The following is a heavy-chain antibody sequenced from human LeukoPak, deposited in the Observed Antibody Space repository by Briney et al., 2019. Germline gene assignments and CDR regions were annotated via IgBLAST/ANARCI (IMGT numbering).Heavy chain of an antibody. J-gene: IGHJ4*02. CDR2: IWYDGSNK. CDR1: GSTFSRHA. D-gene: IGHD3-22*01. V-gene: IGHV3-33*06. CDR3: AKVTDSSGYSPSDY. Sequence: GGSLRLSCAASGSTFSRHAMHWVRQAPGKGLEWVAVIWYDGSNKYYADSVKGRSTISRDNSNNTLYLQMNSLRADDTAVYYCAKVTDSSGYSPSDYWGQGTLVTVSS.